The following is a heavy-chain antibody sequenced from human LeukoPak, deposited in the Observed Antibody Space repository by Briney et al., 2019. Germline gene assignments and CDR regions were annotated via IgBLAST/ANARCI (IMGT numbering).Heavy chain of an antibody. CDR1: GFTFSSYS. D-gene: IGHD3-10*01. CDR2: ISSSSSYI. CDR3: ARDRGGPVTTGWFDP. J-gene: IGHJ5*02. V-gene: IGHV3-21*01. Sequence: GGSLRLSCAASGFTFSSYSMNWVRQAPGKGLEWVSSISSSSSYIYYADSVKGRFTISRDNAKNSLYLQMNSLRAEDTAVYYCARDRGGPVTTGWFDPWGQGTLVTVSS.